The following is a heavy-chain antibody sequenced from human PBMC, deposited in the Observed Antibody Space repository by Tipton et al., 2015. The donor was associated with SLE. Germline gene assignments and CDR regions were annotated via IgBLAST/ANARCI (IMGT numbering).Heavy chain of an antibody. CDR1: GFTFSSYA. D-gene: IGHD3-16*01. V-gene: IGHV3-30*04. J-gene: IGHJ3*02. Sequence: SLRLSCAASGFTFSSYAMHWVRQAPGKGLEWVAVISYDGSNKYYADSVKGRFTISRDNSKNTLYLQMNSLRAEDTAVYYCARERLGALTAFDIWGQGTMVTVSS. CDR2: ISYDGSNK. CDR3: ARERLGALTAFDI.